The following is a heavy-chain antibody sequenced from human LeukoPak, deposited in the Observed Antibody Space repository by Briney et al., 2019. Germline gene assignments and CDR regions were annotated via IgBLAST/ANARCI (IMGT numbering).Heavy chain of an antibody. D-gene: IGHD3-10*01. J-gene: IGHJ5*02. V-gene: IGHV3-30*04. CDR3: ARERGRGPKFNRKNWFDP. CDR2: ISYDGSNK. Sequence: GGSLRLSCAASGFTFSSYAMHWVRQAPGKGLEWVAVISYDGSNKYYADSVKGRFTISRDNSKNTLYLQMNSLRAEDTAVYYCARERGRGPKFNRKNWFDPWGQGTLVTVSS. CDR1: GFTFSSYA.